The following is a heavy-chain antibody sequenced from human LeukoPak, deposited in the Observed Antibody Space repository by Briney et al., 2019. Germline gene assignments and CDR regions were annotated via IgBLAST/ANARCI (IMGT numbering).Heavy chain of an antibody. J-gene: IGHJ6*03. V-gene: IGHV4-39*07. CDR2: ICGSGST. D-gene: IGHD6-13*01. CDR1: GGSISSSSYY. CDR3: AREAGIAAAGTHPPYSYYMDV. Sequence: PSETLSLTCTVSGGSISSSSYYWGWIRQPPGKGLEWVGSICGSGSTYYDPSLQSRVTISVDTSKTQFSLKPSSVTAADTAVYYCAREAGIAAAGTHPPYSYYMDVWGKGTTVTVSS.